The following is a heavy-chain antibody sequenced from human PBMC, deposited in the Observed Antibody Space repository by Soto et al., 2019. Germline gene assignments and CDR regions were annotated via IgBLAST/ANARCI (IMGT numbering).Heavy chain of an antibody. CDR1: GGTFSSYA. D-gene: IGHD2-15*01. CDR3: ARDQGVVAPAKPMGTVNWYFGV. Sequence: FVKVSSKASGGTFSSYAISWVRQAPGQGIERMGGIIPIFGPANYAQKFQGRVTITADESTSTAYMELSSLRSEDTAVYYCARDQGVVAPAKPMGTVNWYFGVRSRETLVIISS. J-gene: IGHJ2*01. CDR2: IIPIFGPA. V-gene: IGHV1-69*01.